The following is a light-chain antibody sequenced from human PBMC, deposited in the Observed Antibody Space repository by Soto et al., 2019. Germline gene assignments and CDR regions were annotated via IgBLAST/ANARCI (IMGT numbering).Light chain of an antibody. J-gene: IGKJ5*01. CDR2: AAS. Sequence: DIQMTQSPSSVSSVVGDRVTITCRASQDITSWLAWYQQQPGRAPQLLIYAASTLQGGVPSRFSGSGSGTDFTLTISRLRPEDFATYYCQQAHSFPVTFGQGTRLEI. V-gene: IGKV1-12*01. CDR3: QQAHSFPVT. CDR1: QDITSW.